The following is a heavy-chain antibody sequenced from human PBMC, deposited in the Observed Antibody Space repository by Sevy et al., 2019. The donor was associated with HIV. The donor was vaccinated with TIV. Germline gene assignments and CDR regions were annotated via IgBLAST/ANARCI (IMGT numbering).Heavy chain of an antibody. CDR2: IYKNIGST. J-gene: IGHJ4*02. V-gene: IGHV4-59*08. Sequence: SETLSLTCSVSDDSINSYYWSWIRQPPGKGLQWIGYIYKNIGSTSYNPSLTSRVTISVDTSKNQFSLKLTSVTAADTAVYYCARGAVVIGTAVTPVLDFWGQRSLVTVSS. D-gene: IGHD6-13*01. CDR1: DDSINSYY. CDR3: ARGAVVIGTAVTPVLDF.